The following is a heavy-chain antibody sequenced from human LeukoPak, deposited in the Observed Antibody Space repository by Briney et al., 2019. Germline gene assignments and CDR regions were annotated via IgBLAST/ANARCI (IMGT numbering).Heavy chain of an antibody. CDR1: GCSFSGYY. CDR3: ARKEGQQLSRSWFDP. D-gene: IGHD6-13*01. V-gene: IGHV4-34*01. J-gene: IGHJ5*02. CDR2: INHSGST. Sequence: PSETLSLTCAVYGCSFSGYYWSWIRQPPGQGLEWIGEINHSGSTNYNPSLKSRVTISVDTSKNQFSLKLSSVTAADTAVYYCARKEGQQLSRSWFDPWGQGTLVTVSS.